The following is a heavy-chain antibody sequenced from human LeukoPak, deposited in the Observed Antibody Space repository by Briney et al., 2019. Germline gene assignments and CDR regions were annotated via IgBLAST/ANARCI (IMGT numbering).Heavy chain of an antibody. Sequence: PSETLSLTCTVSGGSISSSSYYWGRIRQPPGKGPQWIGNIYYSGSTYYNPSLNSRVTMSVDTSKNQFSLKMTSVTAADTAVYYCARLTKGRYFDYIFDYWGQGTLFTVSS. CDR2: IYYSGST. J-gene: IGHJ4*02. CDR3: ARLTKGRYFDYIFDY. V-gene: IGHV4-39*01. D-gene: IGHD3-9*01. CDR1: GGSISSSSYY.